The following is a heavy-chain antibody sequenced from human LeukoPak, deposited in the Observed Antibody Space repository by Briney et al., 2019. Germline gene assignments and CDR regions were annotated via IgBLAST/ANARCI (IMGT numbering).Heavy chain of an antibody. J-gene: IGHJ3*02. CDR3: AKDKGPIVGADDAFDI. Sequence: TGGSLRLSCAASGFTFSDYYMSWIRQAPGKGLEWVSYISNSGSTIWYADSVKGRFTISRDNAKNSLYLQMNSLRAEDTAVYYCAKDKGPIVGADDAFDIWGQGTMVTVSS. CDR2: ISNSGSTI. CDR1: GFTFSDYY. V-gene: IGHV3-11*04. D-gene: IGHD1-26*01.